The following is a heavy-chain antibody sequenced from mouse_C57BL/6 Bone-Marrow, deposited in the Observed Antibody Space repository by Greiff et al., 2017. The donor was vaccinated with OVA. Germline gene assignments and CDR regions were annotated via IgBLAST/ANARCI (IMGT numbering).Heavy chain of an antibody. Sequence: VQGVESGAELAKPGASVKLSCKASGYTFTSYWMHWVKQRPGQGLEWIGYINPSSGYTKYNQKFKDKATLTADKSSSTAYMQLSSLTYEDSAVFYCARNDGYDYYGDWGQGTTLSVSS. CDR2: INPSSGYT. CDR1: GYTFTSYW. D-gene: IGHD2-2*01. J-gene: IGHJ2*01. V-gene: IGHV1-7*01. CDR3: ARNDGYDYYGD.